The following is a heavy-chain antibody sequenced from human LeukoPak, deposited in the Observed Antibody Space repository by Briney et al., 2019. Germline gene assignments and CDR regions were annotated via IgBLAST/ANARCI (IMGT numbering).Heavy chain of an antibody. J-gene: IGHJ6*02. CDR1: GVSFSGHY. V-gene: IGHV4-34*01. D-gene: IGHD3-16*02. CDR3: ARHDYRGINDGMDV. Sequence: PSETLSLTCVVYGVSFSGHYWSWIRQPPGKGLEWIGEINHSGSTNYIPSLKSRVTISVDTSKSQFSLKLSSVTAADTAVYYCARHDYRGINDGMDVWGQGTTVIVSS. CDR2: INHSGST.